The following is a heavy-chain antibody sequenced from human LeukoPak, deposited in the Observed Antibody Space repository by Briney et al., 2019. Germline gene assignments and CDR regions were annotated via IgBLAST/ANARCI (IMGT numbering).Heavy chain of an antibody. J-gene: IGHJ4*02. CDR2: INPDGGGT. D-gene: IGHD6-13*01. V-gene: IGHV1-46*01. CDR3: ARETDIAAAANYFDY. Sequence: AASVKVSGKASGYIFTSYYMHWVRQAPGHGLEWMGIINPDGGGTTYAQKFQGRVTMTRDTSTTTVYMELSSLRSEDTAVYYCARETDIAAAANYFDYWGQGTLVTVSS. CDR1: GYIFTSYY.